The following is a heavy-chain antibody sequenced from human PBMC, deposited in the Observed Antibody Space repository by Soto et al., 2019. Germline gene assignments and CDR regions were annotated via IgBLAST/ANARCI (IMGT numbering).Heavy chain of an antibody. CDR2: INHSGST. V-gene: IGHV4-34*01. Sequence: QVQLQQWGAGLLKPSETLSLTCAVYGGSFSGYYWSWIRQPPGKGLEWIGEINHSGSTNYNPSLKSRLTISVDTSKNQFSLKLSSVTAADTAVYYCARNWIPAASQKRDEKNWFDPWGQGTLVTVSS. J-gene: IGHJ5*02. CDR1: GGSFSGYY. D-gene: IGHD2-2*01. CDR3: ARNWIPAASQKRDEKNWFDP.